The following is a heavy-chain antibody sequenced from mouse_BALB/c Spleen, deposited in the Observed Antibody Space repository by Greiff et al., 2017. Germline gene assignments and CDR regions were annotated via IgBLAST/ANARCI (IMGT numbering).Heavy chain of an antibody. J-gene: IGHJ2*01. Sequence: VKLVESGAELVRPGASVTLSCKASGYTFTDYEMHWVKQTPVHGLEWIGAIDPETGGTAYNQKFKGKATLTADKSSSTAYMELRSLTSEDSAVYYCTRGGNYGYFDYWGQGTTLTVSS. V-gene: IGHV1-15*01. CDR1: GYTFTDYE. D-gene: IGHD2-1*01. CDR3: TRGGNYGYFDY. CDR2: IDPETGGT.